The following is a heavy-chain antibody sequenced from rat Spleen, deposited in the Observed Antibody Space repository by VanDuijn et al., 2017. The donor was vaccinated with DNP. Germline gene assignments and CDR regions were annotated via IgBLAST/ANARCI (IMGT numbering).Heavy chain of an antibody. Sequence: EVQLVESGGGLMQPGRSMKLSCAASEFTFSIFGMAWVRQAPKKGLEWVAYISYDGGNTYYRDSVKGRFTISRDNAKSTLYLQMDSLRSEDTATYYCTRLQSLFDNWGQGVMVTVSS. CDR1: EFTFSIFG. J-gene: IGHJ2*01. CDR3: TRLQSLFDN. V-gene: IGHV5-25*01. CDR2: ISYDGGNT.